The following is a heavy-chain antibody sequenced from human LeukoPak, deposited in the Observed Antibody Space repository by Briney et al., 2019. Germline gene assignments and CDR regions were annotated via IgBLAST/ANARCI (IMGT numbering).Heavy chain of an antibody. V-gene: IGHV3-30-3*01. CDR1: GFTFNIYP. Sequence: GGSLRLSCAASGFTFNIYPLHWVRQAPGKGLEWVTLISYDGNKIYYADSVKGRFTISRDNSKNTLYLQMNSLRAEDTAVYYCARDLTYSQYYYYGMDVWGQGTTVTVSS. D-gene: IGHD2-21*01. CDR2: ISYDGNKI. J-gene: IGHJ6*02. CDR3: ARDLTYSQYYYYGMDV.